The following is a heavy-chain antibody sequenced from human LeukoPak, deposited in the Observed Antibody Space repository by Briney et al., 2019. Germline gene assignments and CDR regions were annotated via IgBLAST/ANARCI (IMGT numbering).Heavy chain of an antibody. CDR3: ARLAKCDGDCYSFDF. J-gene: IGHJ4*02. D-gene: IGHD2-21*02. CDR2: IDSNGDT. CDR1: GDSISGHP. Sequence: SETLSLTCAVSGDSISGHPWSWIRQPPGKGLDYIGYIDSNGDTNYNPSLKTRVTISVDTSTNQFSLNLSSVTAADTAVYYCARLAKCDGDCYSFDFWGQGMLVTVSS. V-gene: IGHV4-59*11.